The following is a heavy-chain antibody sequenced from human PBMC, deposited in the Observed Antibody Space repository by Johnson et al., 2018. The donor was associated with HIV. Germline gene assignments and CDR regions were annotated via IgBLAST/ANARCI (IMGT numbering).Heavy chain of an antibody. CDR2: ISYDGSNK. CDR3: AKERMGLAYCGGDCWEDAFDI. CDR1: GFTFSSYG. J-gene: IGHJ3*02. V-gene: IGHV3-30*18. Sequence: VQLVESGGGVVQPGRSLRLSCAASGFTFSSYGMHWVRQAPGKGLEWVEVISYDGSNKYYADSVKGRFTISRDNSKNTLYLQMNSLRAEDTAVYYCAKERMGLAYCGGDCWEDAFDIWGQGTMVTVSS. D-gene: IGHD2-21*01.